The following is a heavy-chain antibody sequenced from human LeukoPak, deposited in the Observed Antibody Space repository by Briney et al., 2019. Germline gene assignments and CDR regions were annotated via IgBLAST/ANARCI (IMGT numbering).Heavy chain of an antibody. V-gene: IGHV3-21*01. J-gene: IGHJ4*02. Sequence: PGGSLRLSCAASGFTFSSYSMNWVRQAPGKGLEWVSSISSSSSYIYYADSVKGRFTISRDNAKNSLYLQMNSLRAEDTAVYYCARARVNNWNDFDYWGQGTLVTVSS. CDR2: ISSSSSYI. CDR1: GFTFSSYS. CDR3: ARARVNNWNDFDY. D-gene: IGHD1-1*01.